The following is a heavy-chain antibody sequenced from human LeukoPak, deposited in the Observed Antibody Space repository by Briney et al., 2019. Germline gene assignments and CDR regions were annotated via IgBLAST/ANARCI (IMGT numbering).Heavy chain of an antibody. CDR1: XXTFTSYG. D-gene: IGHD6-19*01. CDR2: ISAYNGNK. V-gene: IGHV1-18*01. CDR3: ARTYSSGWYWFDP. J-gene: IGHJ5*02. Sequence: GASVKXXXXXSXXTFTSYGIXWVRQAPGQGVEWMGWISAYNGNKNYAQKLQGRVTITTDTSTSTAYMELRSLRSDDTAVYYCARTYSSGWYWFDPWGQGTLVTVSS.